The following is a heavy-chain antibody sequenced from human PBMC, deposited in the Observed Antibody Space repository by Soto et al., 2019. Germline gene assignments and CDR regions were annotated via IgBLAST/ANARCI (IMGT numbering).Heavy chain of an antibody. Sequence: GSLRLSCAASGFTFSSYGMHWVRQAPGKGLEWVAVISYDGSNKYYADSVKGRFTISRDNSKNTLYLQMNSLRAEDTAVYYCAKDVTFRAATVQIDYWGQGTLVTVSS. J-gene: IGHJ4*02. CDR1: GFTFSSYG. CDR2: ISYDGSNK. D-gene: IGHD2-15*01. V-gene: IGHV3-30*18. CDR3: AKDVTFRAATVQIDY.